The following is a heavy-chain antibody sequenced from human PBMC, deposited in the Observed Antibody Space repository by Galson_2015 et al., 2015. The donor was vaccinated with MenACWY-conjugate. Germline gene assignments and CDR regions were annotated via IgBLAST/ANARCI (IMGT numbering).Heavy chain of an antibody. J-gene: IGHJ3*02. V-gene: IGHV3-23*01. D-gene: IGHD2-8*01. CDR2: ISGSTGGT. Sequence: SLRLSCAASGFTFSSYAMSWVRQAPGKGLEWVSAISGSTGGTYYADSVKGRFTISRDNSKNTLYLQINSLRAEDTAVYYCAKDQPPYCTNGVCYLVWAFDIWGQGTVVTVSS. CDR3: AKDQPPYCTNGVCYLVWAFDI. CDR1: GFTFSSYA.